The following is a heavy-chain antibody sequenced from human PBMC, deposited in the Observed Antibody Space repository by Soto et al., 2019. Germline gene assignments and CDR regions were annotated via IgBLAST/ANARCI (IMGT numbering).Heavy chain of an antibody. J-gene: IGHJ4*02. Sequence: EVQLLESGGGLVQPGGSLRLSCTASGFTFSSYAMSWVRQAPGKGLEWVSAISGSGGSTYYAHSVKGRFTISRDNSKNTLYLQMNSLRAEETAVYYCAKQRGYGYAYLDFWGQGTLVTVSS. D-gene: IGHD5-18*01. CDR3: AKQRGYGYAYLDF. CDR1: GFTFSSYA. V-gene: IGHV3-23*01. CDR2: ISGSGGST.